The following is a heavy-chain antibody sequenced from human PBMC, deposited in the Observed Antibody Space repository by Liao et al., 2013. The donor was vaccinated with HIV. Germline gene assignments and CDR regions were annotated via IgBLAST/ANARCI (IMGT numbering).Heavy chain of an antibody. J-gene: IGHJ4*02. CDR3: ARASESCSGALCYVNPYGGLDS. CDR2: INRRGGT. Sequence: QVQLQQWGAGLLKTSETLSLTCAVYGGSFSDYYWTWIRQSPGKGLEWIGQINRRGGTNYSPSLKSRVSMSADTSKNQFSLTLRSVTAADTAIYFCARASESCSGALCYVNPYGGLDSWGQGTQVTVSS. D-gene: IGHD2-15*01. CDR1: GGSFSDYY. V-gene: IGHV4-34*02.